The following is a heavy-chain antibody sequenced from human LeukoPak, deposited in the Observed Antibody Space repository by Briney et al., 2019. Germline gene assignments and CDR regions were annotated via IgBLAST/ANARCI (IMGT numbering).Heavy chain of an antibody. D-gene: IGHD3/OR15-3a*01. Sequence: SETLSLTCAVSGGSISSGGYSWTWIRQPPGKGLEWIGYAYYSGRTYYSPSFKSRVTISVDTSRNQFSLRLSSVTAADTADYYCARAQGNGLIDFWGQGTLVTVSS. J-gene: IGHJ4*02. CDR2: AYYSGRT. V-gene: IGHV4-30-4*07. CDR3: ARAQGNGLIDF. CDR1: GGSISSGGYS.